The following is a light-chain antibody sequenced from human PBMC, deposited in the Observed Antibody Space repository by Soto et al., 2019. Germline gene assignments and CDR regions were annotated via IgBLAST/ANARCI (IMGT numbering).Light chain of an antibody. CDR1: QGIRSD. CDR3: LQHNTYPYT. CDR2: AAS. V-gene: IGKV1-17*01. Sequence: DIQMTQSPSSLSASVGDRVTITCRASQGIRSDLGWYQQTPGKAPKRLIYAASSLQSGVPSRFSGCGSGTEFTLTISSLQPEDFATYYCLQHNTYPYTFGQGTKLEIK. J-gene: IGKJ2*01.